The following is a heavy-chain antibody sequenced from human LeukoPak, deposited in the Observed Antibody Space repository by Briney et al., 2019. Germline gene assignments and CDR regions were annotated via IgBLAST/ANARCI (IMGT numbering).Heavy chain of an antibody. J-gene: IGHJ4*02. CDR3: ARGTSVAVAATFDY. V-gene: IGHV3-21*01. D-gene: IGHD6-19*01. CDR2: ISSSSSYI. CDR1: GFTFSSYN. Sequence: GGSLRLSCAASGFTFSSYNMNWVRQAPGKGLEWVSSISSSSSYIYYADSVKGRFTISRDNAKNSLYLQMNSLRAEDTAVYYCARGTSVAVAATFDYWGQGTLVTVSS.